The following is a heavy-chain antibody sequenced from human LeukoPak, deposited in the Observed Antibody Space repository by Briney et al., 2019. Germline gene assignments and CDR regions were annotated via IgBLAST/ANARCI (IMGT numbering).Heavy chain of an antibody. V-gene: IGHV1-2*02. CDR3: ARGTSQYVGY. Sequence: WASVKVSCKASGYTITGYYMHWVRQAPGQGLEWMGWINPNSGGTSYAQKFQGRVTMTRDTSISTAYMELSRLRSDDTAVYYCARGTSQYVGYWGQGTQVTVSS. D-gene: IGHD3-22*01. J-gene: IGHJ4*02. CDR2: INPNSGGT. CDR1: GYTITGYY.